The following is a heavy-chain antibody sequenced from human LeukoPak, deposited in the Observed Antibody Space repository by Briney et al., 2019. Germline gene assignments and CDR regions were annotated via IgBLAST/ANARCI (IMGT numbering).Heavy chain of an antibody. D-gene: IGHD1-26*01. J-gene: IGHJ4*02. CDR3: ARVGAMRWDY. CDR1: GFTFSNYS. V-gene: IGHV3-48*01. CDR2: ISSSSGTI. Sequence: GGSLRLSCAASGFTFSNYSMNWVRQVPGKGLEWVSYISSSSGTIYYAGAVKGRFTISRDNAKNSLYLQMNSLRAEDTAVYYCARVGAMRWDYWGQGTLVTVSS.